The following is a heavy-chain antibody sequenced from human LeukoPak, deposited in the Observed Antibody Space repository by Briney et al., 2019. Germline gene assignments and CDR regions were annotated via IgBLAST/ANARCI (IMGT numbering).Heavy chain of an antibody. D-gene: IGHD5-24*01. V-gene: IGHV4-39*07. CDR3: ARVKGMATIHFDY. J-gene: IGHJ4*02. Sequence: SETLSLTCTVSGGSISSSSYYWGWIRQPPGKGLEWIGSIYYSGSTYYNPSLKSRVTISVDTSKNQFSLKLSSVTAADTAVYYCARVKGMATIHFDYWGQGTLVTVSS. CDR2: IYYSGST. CDR1: GGSISSSSYY.